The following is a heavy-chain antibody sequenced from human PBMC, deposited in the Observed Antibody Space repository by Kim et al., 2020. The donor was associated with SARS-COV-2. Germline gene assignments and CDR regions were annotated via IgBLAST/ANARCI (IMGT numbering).Heavy chain of an antibody. V-gene: IGHV3-30*18. J-gene: IGHJ4*02. D-gene: IGHD3-22*01. CDR1: GFTFSSYG. CDR2: ISYDGSNK. Sequence: GGSLRLSCAASGFTFSSYGMHWVRQAPGKGLEWVAVISYDGSNKYYADSVKGGFTISRDNSKNTLYLQMNSLRAEDTAVYYCAKDYYDSSGSLSYWGQGTLVTVSS. CDR3: AKDYYDSSGSLSY.